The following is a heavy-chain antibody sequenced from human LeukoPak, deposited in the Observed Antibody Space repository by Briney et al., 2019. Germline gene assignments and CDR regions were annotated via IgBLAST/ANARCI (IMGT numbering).Heavy chain of an antibody. Sequence: PSETLSLTCAVSGYSISRCYYWGWIRQPPGKGLEWIGSINHSGSTYYNPSLKSRVTISVDTSKNQFSLKLSSVTAAVTAVYYCARNLGYSSLDCWGQGTLLTVSS. J-gene: IGHJ4*02. CDR3: ARNLGYSSLDC. V-gene: IGHV4-38-2*01. D-gene: IGHD6-13*01. CDR1: GYSISRCYY. CDR2: INHSGST.